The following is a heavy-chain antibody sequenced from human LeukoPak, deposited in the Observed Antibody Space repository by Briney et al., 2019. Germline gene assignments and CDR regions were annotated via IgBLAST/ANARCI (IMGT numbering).Heavy chain of an antibody. D-gene: IGHD1-26*01. CDR2: INPNSGGT. CDR1: GYTFTGYY. Sequence: ASVKVSCKASGYTFTGYYMHWVRQAPGQGLEWMGWINPNSGGTNYARKFQGRVTMTRDTSISTAYMELSRLRSDDTAVYYCARDIDYLKREWETTRNDAFDIWGQGTMVTVSS. J-gene: IGHJ3*02. V-gene: IGHV1-2*02. CDR3: ARDIDYLKREWETTRNDAFDI.